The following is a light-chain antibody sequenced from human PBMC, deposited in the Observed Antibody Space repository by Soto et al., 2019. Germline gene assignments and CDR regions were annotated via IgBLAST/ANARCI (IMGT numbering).Light chain of an antibody. CDR2: GAS. V-gene: IGKV3-15*01. J-gene: IGKJ1*01. Sequence: EIVLTQSPVTLSLSPGDRATLSCRPSQSVSSFLAWYQQKPGQPPRLLIYGASTRATGIPARFSGSGSGTEFTLTISSLQSEDFAVYYCQQYNNWPPWTFGQGTKVEIK. CDR3: QQYNNWPPWT. CDR1: QSVSSF.